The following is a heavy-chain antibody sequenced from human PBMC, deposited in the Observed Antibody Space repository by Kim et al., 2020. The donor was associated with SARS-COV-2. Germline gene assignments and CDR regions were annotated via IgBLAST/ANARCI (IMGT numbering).Heavy chain of an antibody. J-gene: IGHJ6*03. V-gene: IGHV3-66*01. CDR3: ARVAHQSDITIFGVVPHYYYYYYMDV. Sequence: GGSLRLSCAASGFTVSSNYMSWVRQAPGKGLEWVSVIYSGGSTYYADSVKGRFTISRDNSKNTLYLQMNSLRAEDTAVYYCARVAHQSDITIFGVVPHYYYYYYMDVWGKGTTVTVSS. D-gene: IGHD3-3*01. CDR1: GFTVSSNY. CDR2: IYSGGST.